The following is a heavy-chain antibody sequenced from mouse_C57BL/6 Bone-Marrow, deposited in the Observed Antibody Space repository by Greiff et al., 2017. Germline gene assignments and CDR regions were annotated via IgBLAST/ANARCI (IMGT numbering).Heavy chain of an antibody. Sequence: EVKLMESGGGLVKPGGSLKLSCAASGFTFSSYTMSWVRQTPEKRLEWVATISGGGGNTYYPDSVKGRFTISRDNAKNTLYLQMSSLRSEDTALYYCARHGRSYFDYWGQGTTLTVSS. CDR3: ARHGRSYFDY. CDR1: GFTFSSYT. J-gene: IGHJ2*01. V-gene: IGHV5-9*01. D-gene: IGHD2-12*01. CDR2: ISGGGGNT.